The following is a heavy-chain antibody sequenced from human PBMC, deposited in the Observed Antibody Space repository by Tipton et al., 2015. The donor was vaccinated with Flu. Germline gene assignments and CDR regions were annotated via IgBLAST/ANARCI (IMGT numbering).Heavy chain of an antibody. V-gene: IGHV1-18*01. J-gene: IGHJ3*02. Sequence: QVQLVQSGAEVKKPGASVKVSCKASGYTFTSYGISWVRQAPGQGLEWMGWISAYNGNTNYAQKLQGRVTMTTDTSTSTAYMELRSLGSDATAGYYCARDHGVTYYYDSSGYPHAFDIWGQGTMVTVSS. CDR2: ISAYNGNT. CDR1: GYTFTSYG. D-gene: IGHD3-22*01. CDR3: ARDHGVTYYYDSSGYPHAFDI.